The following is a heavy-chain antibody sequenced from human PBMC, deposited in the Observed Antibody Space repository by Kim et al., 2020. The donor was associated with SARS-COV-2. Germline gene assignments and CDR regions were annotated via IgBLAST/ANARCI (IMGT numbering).Heavy chain of an antibody. CDR2: IYYSGST. J-gene: IGHJ5*02. D-gene: IGHD2-15*01. CDR1: GGSVSSGSYY. CDR3: ARDSRGYCSGGSCVWFDP. V-gene: IGHV4-61*01. Sequence: SETLSLTCTVSGGSVSSGSYYWSWIRQPPGKGLEWIGYIYYSGSTNYNPSLKSRVTISVDTSKNQFSLKLSSVTAADTAVYYCARDSRGYCSGGSCVWFDPWGQGTLVTVSS.